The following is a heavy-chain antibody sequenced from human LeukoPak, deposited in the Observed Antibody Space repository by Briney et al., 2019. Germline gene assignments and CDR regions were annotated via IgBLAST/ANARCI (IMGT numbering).Heavy chain of an antibody. Sequence: GASVKVSCKASGYTFTGYYMHWVRQAPGQGLEWMGWINPNSGGTNYAQKFHGRVTMTRDTPISTAYMELSRLRSDDTAVYYCARVRRLRLGELSLPHWGQGTLVTVSS. CDR2: INPNSGGT. CDR1: GYTFTGYY. V-gene: IGHV1-2*02. CDR3: ARVRRLRLGELSLPH. J-gene: IGHJ4*02. D-gene: IGHD3-16*02.